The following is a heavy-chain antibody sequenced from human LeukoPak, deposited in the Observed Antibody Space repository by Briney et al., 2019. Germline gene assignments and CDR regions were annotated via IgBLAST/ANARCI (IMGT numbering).Heavy chain of an antibody. Sequence: ASVKVSCKASGYTFTTYNINWVRHATGRGLEWMGWMHPDTGNTGFAQKFQGRVTMTRDTSISTAYMELSSLRSEDTAIYYCARSLPYDSSWFDFWGQGTLVTVSS. CDR3: ARSLPYDSSWFDF. CDR1: GYTFTTYN. V-gene: IGHV1-8*01. D-gene: IGHD6-6*01. CDR2: MHPDTGNT. J-gene: IGHJ4*02.